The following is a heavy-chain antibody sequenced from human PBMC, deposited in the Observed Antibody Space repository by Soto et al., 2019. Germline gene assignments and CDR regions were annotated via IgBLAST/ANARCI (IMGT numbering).Heavy chain of an antibody. CDR2: IHYSGSV. Sequence: QVQLQESGPGLVRPSQTLSLTCTVSGGSISFDHYHWTWIRQPAGKGLEWIGYIHYSGSVYYNPSLQRRVSMSVXXSKXLVSLRRSSVTAADTAVYFCVREDDGGDRDYYGLDVWGQGTTVTVSS. CDR3: VREDDGGDRDYYGLDV. D-gene: IGHD2-21*02. J-gene: IGHJ6*02. CDR1: GGSISFDHYH. V-gene: IGHV4-30-4*01.